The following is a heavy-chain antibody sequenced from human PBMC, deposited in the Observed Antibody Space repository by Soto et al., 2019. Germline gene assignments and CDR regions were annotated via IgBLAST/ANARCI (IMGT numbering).Heavy chain of an antibody. CDR1: GGSISSSNW. V-gene: IGHV4-4*02. J-gene: IGHJ6*02. CDR3: ARHADSSSWYESSNYYYYGMDV. CDR2: IYHSGST. D-gene: IGHD6-13*01. Sequence: SETLSLTCAVSGGSISSSNWWSWVRQPPGKGLEWIGEIYHSGSTNYNPSLKSRVTISVDKSKNQFSLKLSSVTAADTAVYYCARHADSSSWYESSNYYYYGMDVWGQGTTVTVSS.